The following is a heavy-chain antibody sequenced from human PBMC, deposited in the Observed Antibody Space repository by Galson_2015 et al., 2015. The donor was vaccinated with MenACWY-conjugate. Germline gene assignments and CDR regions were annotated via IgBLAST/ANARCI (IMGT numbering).Heavy chain of an antibody. CDR2: INSDGSST. CDR1: GFTFTTYW. CDR3: ARTGGSPPRGFDI. Sequence: SLRLSCAASGFTFTTYWMHWVRHVPGKGLVWVSRINSDGSSTNYADSVKGRFTISRDNAKNTLYLQMNSLRAEDTAVYYCARTGGSPPRGFDIWGQGTMVTVSS. V-gene: IGHV3-74*01. D-gene: IGHD1-26*01. J-gene: IGHJ3*02.